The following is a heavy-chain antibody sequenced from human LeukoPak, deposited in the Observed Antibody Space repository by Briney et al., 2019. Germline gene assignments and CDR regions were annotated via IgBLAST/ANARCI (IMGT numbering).Heavy chain of an antibody. J-gene: IGHJ6*02. CDR2: INSDGSIT. V-gene: IGHV3-74*01. D-gene: IGHD5-18*01. CDR3: ARDAVDTANAV. Sequence: GVSLRLSCAASGFTFPTYWMHWVRQAPGKGLVWVSHINSDGSITSYADSVKGRFTISRDNAKNTLYLQMNSLRAEDTAVYYCARDAVDTANAVWGQGTTVTVSS. CDR1: GFTFPTYW.